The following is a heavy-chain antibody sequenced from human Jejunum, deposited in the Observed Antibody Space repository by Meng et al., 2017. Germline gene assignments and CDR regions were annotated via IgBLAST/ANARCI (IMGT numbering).Heavy chain of an antibody. Sequence: QVQLQESGPGLVQPSGTLSLTCAVSGGSISSGHWWSWVRQSPGEGLQWIGEIHHSGRVTYNPSLKSRVAISVDMSKNQFSLELSSVTAADTAVYYCAKNGAYCLEYWGQGTLVTVSS. D-gene: IGHD2-8*02. J-gene: IGHJ4*02. CDR3: AKNGAYCLEY. CDR1: GGSISSGHW. V-gene: IGHV4-4*02. CDR2: IHHSGRV.